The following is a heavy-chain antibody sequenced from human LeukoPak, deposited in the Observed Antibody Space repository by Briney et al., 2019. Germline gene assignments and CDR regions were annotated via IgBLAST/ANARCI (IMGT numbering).Heavy chain of an antibody. CDR2: IKQDGTSK. D-gene: IGHD2-21*01. Sequence: GGSLRLSCAASGFTFDRSWMGWVRQAPGKGLEWVANIKQDGTSKYYVGSVMGRFTISRDNAENSVYLQMNSLSAGDTAVYYCARHGDYCFDLWGPGTRVTVSS. V-gene: IGHV3-7*02. CDR3: ARHGDYCFDL. CDR1: GFTFDRSW. J-gene: IGHJ4*02.